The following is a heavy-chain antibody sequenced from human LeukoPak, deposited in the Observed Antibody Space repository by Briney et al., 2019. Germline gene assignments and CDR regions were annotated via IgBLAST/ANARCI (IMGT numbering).Heavy chain of an antibody. D-gene: IGHD3-22*01. CDR2: INGDGSST. Sequence: GGSLRLSCAASGFTFSSYWMHWVRQAPGKGLVWVSRINGDGSSTSYADSVKGRFTISRDNAKNTLYLQMNSLRAEDTAVYYCARDLSDWSMIHDFGYWGQGTLVTVSS. CDR3: ARDLSDWSMIHDFGY. J-gene: IGHJ4*02. V-gene: IGHV3-74*01. CDR1: GFTFSSYW.